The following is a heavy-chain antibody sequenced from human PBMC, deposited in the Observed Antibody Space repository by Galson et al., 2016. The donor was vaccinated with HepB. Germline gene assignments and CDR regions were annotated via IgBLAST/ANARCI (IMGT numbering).Heavy chain of an antibody. CDR1: GLTVSSNY. V-gene: IGHV3-48*02. J-gene: IGHJ4*02. D-gene: IGHD7-27*01. Sequence: SLRLSCAASGLTVSSNYMTWVRQAPGKGLEWIAYVITGNSWIYYADSVMGRFTISRDNAKNSLYLQMNSLRDEDTAVYYCVRDSNWGFDYWGQGTLVTVSS. CDR2: VITGNSWI. CDR3: VRDSNWGFDY.